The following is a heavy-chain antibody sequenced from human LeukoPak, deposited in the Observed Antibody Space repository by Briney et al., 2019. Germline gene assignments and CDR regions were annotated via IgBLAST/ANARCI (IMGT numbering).Heavy chain of an antibody. V-gene: IGHV4-4*07. CDR2: VHTSGST. Sequence: KPSETLSLTCTVSGGSITSYYWSWIRQPAGKGLDWIGRVHTSGSTNYNPSLKSRVTMSVDTAKNQFSLKLSSVTAADTAVYYCARVNGIGYKGAYFDYWGQGTLVTVSS. CDR1: GGSITSYY. CDR3: ARVNGIGYKGAYFDY. J-gene: IGHJ4*02. D-gene: IGHD5-24*01.